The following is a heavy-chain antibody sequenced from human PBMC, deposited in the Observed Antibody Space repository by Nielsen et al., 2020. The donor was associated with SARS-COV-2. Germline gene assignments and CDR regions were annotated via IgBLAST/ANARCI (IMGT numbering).Heavy chain of an antibody. CDR3: ATLGPLRAVAGPNYFDN. Sequence: GGSLRLSCAASGFTFKNYAMSWVRQAPGKGLEWVSTLYYGGSIYYADSVKGRFIISRDNSKTMWYLQMNSLRTEDTAVYFCATLGPLRAVAGPNYFDNWGQGSLVTVSS. CDR1: GFTFKNYA. CDR2: LYYGGSI. D-gene: IGHD6-19*01. V-gene: IGHV3-53*01. J-gene: IGHJ4*02.